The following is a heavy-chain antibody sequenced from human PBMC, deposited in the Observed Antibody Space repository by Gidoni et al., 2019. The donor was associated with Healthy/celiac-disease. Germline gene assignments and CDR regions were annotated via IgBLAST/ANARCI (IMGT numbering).Heavy chain of an antibody. Sequence: EVQLLESGGGLVQPGGSLRLSCPASGFPFSSYAMSWVRQAPGKGLEWVSAISGSGGSTYYADSVKGRFTISRDNSKNTLYLQMNSLRAEDTAVYYCAKDLAAVTTRFDYWGQGTLVTVSS. V-gene: IGHV3-23*01. J-gene: IGHJ4*02. CDR3: AKDLAAVTTRFDY. CDR1: GFPFSSYA. CDR2: ISGSGGST. D-gene: IGHD4-17*01.